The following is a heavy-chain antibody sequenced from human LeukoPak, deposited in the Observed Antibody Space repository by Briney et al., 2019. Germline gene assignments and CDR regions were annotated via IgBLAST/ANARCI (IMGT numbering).Heavy chain of an antibody. V-gene: IGHV4-4*07. CDR1: GGSISSYY. J-gene: IGHJ6*02. D-gene: IGHD6-13*01. CDR2: IYTSGST. Sequence: SETLSLTCTVSGGSISSYYWSWIRQPAGKGLEWIGRIYTSGSTNYNPSLKSRVTMSVDTSKNQFPLKLSSVTAADTAVYYCARDSPYSSSWSHYGMDVWGQGTTVTVSS. CDR3: ARDSPYSSSWSHYGMDV.